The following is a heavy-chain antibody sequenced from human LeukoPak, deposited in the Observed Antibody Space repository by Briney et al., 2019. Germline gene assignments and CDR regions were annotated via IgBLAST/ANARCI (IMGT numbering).Heavy chain of an antibody. D-gene: IGHD2-21*01. V-gene: IGHV4-4*07. J-gene: IGHJ4*02. CDR1: GGSISSYY. Sequence: PSETLSLTCTVSGGSISSYYWSWIRQPAGKGLEWIGRIYTSGSTNYNPSLKSRVTMSVDTSKNQFSLKLSSVTAADTAVYYCARLGSAISRSFVDYWGQGTLVTVSS. CDR3: ARLGSAISRSFVDY. CDR2: IYTSGST.